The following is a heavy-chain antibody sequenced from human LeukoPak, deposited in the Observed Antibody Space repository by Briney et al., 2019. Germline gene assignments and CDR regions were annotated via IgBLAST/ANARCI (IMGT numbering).Heavy chain of an antibody. CDR3: AKTPSILTGYFDY. V-gene: IGHV3-23*01. D-gene: IGHD3-9*01. CDR2: ISGSGGST. CDR1: GFTFSSYA. J-gene: IGHJ4*02. Sequence: GGSLRLSCAASGFTFSSYAMSWVRQAPGKGLEWVSAISGSGGSTYYADSVKGRFTISRDNSKNTLYLQMNSPRAEDTAVYYCAKTPSILTGYFDYWGQGTLVTVSS.